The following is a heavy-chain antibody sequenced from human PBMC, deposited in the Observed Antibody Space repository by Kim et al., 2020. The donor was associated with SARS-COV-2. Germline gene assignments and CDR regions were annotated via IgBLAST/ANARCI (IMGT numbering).Heavy chain of an antibody. CDR3: ASDPVRGVQTTDY. CDR1: GGSINSDNYY. Sequence: SETLSLTCTVSGGSINSDNYYWGWIRQPPGKGLEWIGSIYYSGSTFYNPSLKSRVTISVDTSKSQFSLRLTSVTAADTAIYYCASDPVRGVQTTDYWGQGTLVTVSS. V-gene: IGHV4-39*01. CDR2: IYYSGST. D-gene: IGHD3-10*01. J-gene: IGHJ4*02.